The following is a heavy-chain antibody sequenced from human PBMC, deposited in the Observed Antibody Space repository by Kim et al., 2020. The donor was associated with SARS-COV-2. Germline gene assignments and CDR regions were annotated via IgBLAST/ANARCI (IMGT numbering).Heavy chain of an antibody. CDR1: GFTFSSYS. D-gene: IGHD3-10*01. J-gene: IGHJ6*02. CDR3: ARDLYGSGNIIYYYYYGMDV. V-gene: IGHV3-21*01. Sequence: GGSLRLSCAASGFTFSSYSMNWVRQAPGKGLEWVSSISSSNSYIYYADSVKGRFTISRDNAKNSLYLQMNSLRAEDTAVYYCARDLYGSGNIIYYYYYGMDVWGQGTTVTVSS. CDR2: ISSSNSYI.